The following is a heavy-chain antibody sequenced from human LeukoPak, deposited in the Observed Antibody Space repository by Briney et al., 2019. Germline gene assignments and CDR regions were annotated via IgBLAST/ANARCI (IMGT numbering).Heavy chain of an antibody. CDR2: IYYSGST. J-gene: IGHJ3*02. Sequence: PSETLSLTCTVSGGSISSYYWSWIRQPPGKGLEWIGYIYYSGSTNYNPSLKSRVTISVDTSKNQFSLKLSSVTAADTAVYYCAREPRGAYYYDSSVIGRFLSDDQINDAFDIWGQGTMVTVSS. CDR3: AREPRGAYYYDSSVIGRFLSDDQINDAFDI. CDR1: GGSISSYY. D-gene: IGHD3-22*01. V-gene: IGHV4-59*01.